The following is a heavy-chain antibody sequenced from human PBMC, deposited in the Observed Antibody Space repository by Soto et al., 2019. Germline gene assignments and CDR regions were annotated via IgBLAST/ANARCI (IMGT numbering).Heavy chain of an antibody. D-gene: IGHD5-18*01. CDR3: ARDIQSVGPRANDAFDV. CDR2: LNPDTGNT. CDR1: GFTFSDNL. V-gene: IGHV1-3*01. J-gene: IGHJ3*01. Sequence: QVQLVQSGAELKKPGASVNISCTASGFTFSDNLINWVRQVPGQGLEWMGWLNPDTGNTRYSETFQGRVTISRHPSASIAYLELRGPENEDTALSFCARDIQSVGPRANDAFDVWGQGTMITGSS.